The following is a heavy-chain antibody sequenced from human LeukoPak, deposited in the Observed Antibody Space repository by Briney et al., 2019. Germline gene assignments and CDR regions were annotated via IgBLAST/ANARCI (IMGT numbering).Heavy chain of an antibody. Sequence: PSETLSLTCTVSGGSISSGGYYWSWIRQHPGKGLEWIGYIYYSGSTYYNPSLKSRVTISVDTSKNQFSLKLSSVTAADTAVYYCARRGSGGWYVFDYWGQGALVTVSS. V-gene: IGHV4-31*03. D-gene: IGHD6-19*01. J-gene: IGHJ4*02. CDR3: ARRGSGGWYVFDY. CDR2: IYYSGST. CDR1: GGSISSGGYY.